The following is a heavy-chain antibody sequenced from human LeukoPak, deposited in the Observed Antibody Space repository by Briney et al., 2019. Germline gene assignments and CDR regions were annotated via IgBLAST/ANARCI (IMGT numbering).Heavy chain of an antibody. CDR1: GGSISSSSYY. D-gene: IGHD3-10*02. CDR2: IYYSGST. Sequence: ETLSLTCTVSGGSISSSSYYWGWIRQPPGKGLEWIGSIYYSGSTYYNPSLKSRVTISVDTSKNQFSLKLSSVTAADTAVYYCARDLFRNWFDPWGQGTLVTVSS. V-gene: IGHV4-39*07. CDR3: ARDLFRNWFDP. J-gene: IGHJ5*02.